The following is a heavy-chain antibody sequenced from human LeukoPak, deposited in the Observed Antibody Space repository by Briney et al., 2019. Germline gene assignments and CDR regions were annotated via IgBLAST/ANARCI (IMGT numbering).Heavy chain of an antibody. J-gene: IGHJ4*02. CDR3: AREPSTYSDYAHFED. CDR1: GGSFSIYT. V-gene: IGHV1-69*13. CDR2: ITPMFRTT. Sequence: ASVKVSCKASGGSFSIYTSNWVRQAPGQGLEWMGRITPMFRTTKYAQNFQGRVTITADESTRIAYMELTSLKSEDTATYYCAREPSTYSDYAHFEDWGQGTLVTVSS. D-gene: IGHD4-11*01.